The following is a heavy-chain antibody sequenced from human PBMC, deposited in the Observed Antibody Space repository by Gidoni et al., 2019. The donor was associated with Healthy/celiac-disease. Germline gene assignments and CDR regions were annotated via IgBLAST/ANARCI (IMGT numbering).Heavy chain of an antibody. J-gene: IGHJ4*02. D-gene: IGHD2-15*01. CDR1: GFTFSSGG. Sequence: QVQLVESGGGVVQPGRSPRLSCAASGFTFSSGGMHWVRPAPGKGLEWVAVISHAGRNTPYADSLKGLFTISRDNSTDPLSLQMNSLRAADTAVYYCARDIRGYCSGGSCAPGYWGQGTLVTVSS. V-gene: IGHV3-30*03. CDR3: ARDIRGYCSGGSCAPGY. CDR2: ISHAGRNT.